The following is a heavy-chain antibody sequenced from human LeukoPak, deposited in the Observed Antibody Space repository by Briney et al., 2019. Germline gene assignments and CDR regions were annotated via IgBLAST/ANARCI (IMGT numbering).Heavy chain of an antibody. CDR2: INPNSGGT. J-gene: IGHJ5*02. Sequence: ASVKVSCKASGYTFTGYYMHWVRQAPGQGLEWMGWINPNSGGTNYAQKFQGRVTMTRDTSISTAYLELSRLRSDDTAVYYCARAYSGYEGWFDPWGQGTLVTVSS. D-gene: IGHD5-12*01. CDR1: GYTFTGYY. V-gene: IGHV1-2*02. CDR3: ARAYSGYEGWFDP.